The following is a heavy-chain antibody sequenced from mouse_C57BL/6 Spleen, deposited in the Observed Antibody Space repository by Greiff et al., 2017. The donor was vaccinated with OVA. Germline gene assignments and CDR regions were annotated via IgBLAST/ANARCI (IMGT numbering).Heavy chain of an antibody. Sequence: EVQRVESGPGLVKPSQSLSLTCSVTGYSITSGYYWNWIRQFPGNKLEWMGYISYDGSNNYNPSLKNRSSITRDTSKNPFFLKLNSVTTEDTATYYCARDTNYYCSLDYWGQGTTLTVSS. J-gene: IGHJ2*01. D-gene: IGHD1-1*01. CDR3: ARDTNYYCSLDY. CDR2: ISYDGSN. CDR1: GYSITSGYY. V-gene: IGHV3-6*01.